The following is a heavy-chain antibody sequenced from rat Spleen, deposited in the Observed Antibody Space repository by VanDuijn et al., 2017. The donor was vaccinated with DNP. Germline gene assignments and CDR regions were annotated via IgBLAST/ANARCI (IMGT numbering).Heavy chain of an antibody. CDR2: ISPSGGST. CDR1: GFTFSNYD. J-gene: IGHJ4*01. CDR3: ARSELYYYAMDA. D-gene: IGHD1-2*01. V-gene: IGHV5-19*01. Sequence: EVQLVESGGGLVQPGRSLKLSCAASGFTFSNYDMAWVRQAPTKGLEWVASISPSGGSTYYRDSVKGRFTISRDNAKSTLYLQMDSLRSEDTATYYCARSELYYYAMDAWGQGTSVTVSS.